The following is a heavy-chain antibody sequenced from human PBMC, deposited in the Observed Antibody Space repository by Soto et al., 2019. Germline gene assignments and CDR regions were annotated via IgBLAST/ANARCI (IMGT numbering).Heavy chain of an antibody. CDR1: GFTFSSYG. J-gene: IGHJ5*02. V-gene: IGHV3-33*01. Sequence: QVQLVESGGGVVQPGRSLRLSCAASGFTFSSYGMHWVRQAPGKGLEWVAVIWYDGSNKYYADSVKGRFTISRDNSKNTLYLQMNSKRDEDTAVYYCAREGYGDYGSRTRRERDGFDPWGQGTLVTVSS. CDR2: IWYDGSNK. D-gene: IGHD4-17*01. CDR3: AREGYGDYGSRTRRERDGFDP.